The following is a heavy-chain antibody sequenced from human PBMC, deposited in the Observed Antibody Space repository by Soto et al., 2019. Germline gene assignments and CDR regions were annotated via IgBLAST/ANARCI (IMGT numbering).Heavy chain of an antibody. CDR1: GYTFTDHG. CDR2: ISAYNDYT. J-gene: IGHJ4*02. Sequence: QIQLVQSGGEVKKPGASVKVSCKTSGYTFTDHGISWVRQAPGQGFEWMGWISAYNDYTAYAQKFQGRVTMTTDKYTNTAYMELRSLTSDDTAVYYCAKDRPRFTQNFLDVYWGQGTLVTVSS. V-gene: IGHV1-18*01. CDR3: AKDRPRFTQNFLDVY.